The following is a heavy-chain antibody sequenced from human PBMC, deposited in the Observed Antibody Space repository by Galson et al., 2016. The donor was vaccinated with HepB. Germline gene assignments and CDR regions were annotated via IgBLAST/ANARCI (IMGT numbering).Heavy chain of an antibody. J-gene: IGHJ4*02. Sequence: SVKVSCKASGYTFTSYYMLWVRQAPGQGLEWMGIINPSGGSTSYAQMFQDRVTMTRDASPRTVYMELSSLKSEDTAVYYCARAVARYSYAADWGQGTLVTVSS. CDR1: GYTFTSYY. V-gene: IGHV1-46*01. D-gene: IGHD3-16*01. CDR3: ARAVARYSYAAD. CDR2: INPSGGST.